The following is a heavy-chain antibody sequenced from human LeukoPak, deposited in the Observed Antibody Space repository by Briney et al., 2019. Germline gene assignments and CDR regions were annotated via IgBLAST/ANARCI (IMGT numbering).Heavy chain of an antibody. D-gene: IGHD6-19*01. CDR2: ISYDGSNR. CDR1: GFTFSSYG. V-gene: IGHV3-30*03. J-gene: IGHJ4*02. Sequence: GGSLRLSCAASGFTFSSYGMHWVRQAPGKGLEWVAVISYDGSNRYYADSVKGRFTISRDNSKNTLYLQMNSLRAEDTAVYYCAGGGIAVAANYWGQGTLVTVSS. CDR3: AGGGIAVAANY.